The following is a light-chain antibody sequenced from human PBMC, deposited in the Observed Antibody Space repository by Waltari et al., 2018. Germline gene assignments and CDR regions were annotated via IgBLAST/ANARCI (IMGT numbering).Light chain of an antibody. V-gene: IGKV3-15*01. Sequence: EIVMTQSPGTLSVSPGERATLSCRASQRVSSNLAWYQQKPGQAPRLLIYGASTRATGIPARFSGSGSGTEFTLTISSLQSEDFAVYYCQQYSDWPYTFGQGTKLEIK. CDR2: GAS. CDR1: QRVSSN. CDR3: QQYSDWPYT. J-gene: IGKJ2*01.